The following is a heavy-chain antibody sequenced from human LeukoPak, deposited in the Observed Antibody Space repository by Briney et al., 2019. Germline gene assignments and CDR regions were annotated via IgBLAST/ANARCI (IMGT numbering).Heavy chain of an antibody. CDR2: INHSGST. J-gene: IGHJ4*02. V-gene: IGHV4-34*01. CDR3: ARGGDYYDSSGYYYSY. CDR1: GGCFSGYY. Sequence: SETLSLTCAVYGGCFSGYYWSWIRQPPGKGLEWIGEINHSGSTNYNPSLKSRVTISVDTSKNQFSLKLSSVTAADTAVYYCARGGDYYDSSGYYYSYWGQGTLVTVSS. D-gene: IGHD3-22*01.